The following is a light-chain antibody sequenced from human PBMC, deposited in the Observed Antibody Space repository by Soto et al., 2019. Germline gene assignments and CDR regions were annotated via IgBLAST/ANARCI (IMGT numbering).Light chain of an antibody. CDR3: QQRSNWPPIT. V-gene: IGKV3D-20*02. Sequence: EIVLTHSPGTLSLSPWEIATLSCRASQSVSSSYLAWYQQKPGQAPRLLIYDASHRAAGIPARFSGSGFGTDFTLTISSLEPEDAAVYYCQQRSNWPPITFGQGTRLEIK. J-gene: IGKJ5*01. CDR2: DAS. CDR1: QSVSSSY.